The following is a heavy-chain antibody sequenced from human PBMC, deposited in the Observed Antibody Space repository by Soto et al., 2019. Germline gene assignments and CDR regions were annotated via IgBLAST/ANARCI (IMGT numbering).Heavy chain of an antibody. V-gene: IGHV3-48*03. CDR3: ARDGAENYYDSSGYGGYFDY. J-gene: IGHJ4*02. CDR1: GFTFSSYE. Sequence: GGSLRLSCAASGFTFSSYEMNWVRQAPGKGLEWVSYISSSGSTIYYADSVKGRFTISRDNAKNSLYLQMNSLRAEDTAVYYCARDGAENYYDSSGYGGYFDYWGQGTLVTVSS. D-gene: IGHD3-22*01. CDR2: ISSSGSTI.